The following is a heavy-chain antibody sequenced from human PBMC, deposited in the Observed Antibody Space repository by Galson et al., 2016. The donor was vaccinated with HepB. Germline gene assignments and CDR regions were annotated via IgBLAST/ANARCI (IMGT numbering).Heavy chain of an antibody. Sequence: TLSLTCTVSGGSISSGSYYWSWIRQHPVKGLEWIGYIYYSGNTYYNPSLRSRVSISVDTSKNQFSLRLISVTAADTAVYYCARDGAAAGTFHEYFRYWGQGTLVTVSS. V-gene: IGHV4-31*03. J-gene: IGHJ1*01. CDR3: ARDGAAAGTFHEYFRY. CDR2: IYYSGNT. D-gene: IGHD6-13*01. CDR1: GGSISSGSYY.